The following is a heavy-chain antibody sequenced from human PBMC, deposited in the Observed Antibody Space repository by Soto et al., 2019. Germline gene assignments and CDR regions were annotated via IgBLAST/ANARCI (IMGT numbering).Heavy chain of an antibody. D-gene: IGHD6-13*01. CDR2: IDPSDSYT. CDR1: GYSFTSYW. V-gene: IGHV5-10-1*01. Sequence: ESLKISCKGSGYSFTSYWISWVRQMPGKGLEWMGRIDPSDSYTNYSPSFQGHVTISADKSISTAYLQWSSLKASDTAMYYCARHLGSSSSWYYYYGMDVWGQGTTVTVSS. CDR3: ARHLGSSSSWYYYYGMDV. J-gene: IGHJ6*02.